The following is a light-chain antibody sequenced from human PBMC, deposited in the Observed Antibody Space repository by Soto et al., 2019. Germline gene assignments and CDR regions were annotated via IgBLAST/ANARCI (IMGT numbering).Light chain of an antibody. CDR1: QTFSSW. CDR2: KAS. Sequence: DIQMTQSPSTLSASVGDRVTITCRASQTFSSWLAWYQQKPGKAPKLLIYKASSLESGVPSRFSGSGSGTEFTLTISSLQPDDFATYYCQQYNSYPWTFGQGTKGEIK. CDR3: QQYNSYPWT. J-gene: IGKJ1*01. V-gene: IGKV1-5*03.